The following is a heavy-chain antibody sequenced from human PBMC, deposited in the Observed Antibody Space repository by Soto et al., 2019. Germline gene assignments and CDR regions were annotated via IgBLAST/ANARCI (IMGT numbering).Heavy chain of an antibody. CDR3: ARSFCRDAVRCNWFDP. CDR2: MNNIGRT. D-gene: IGHD2-8*01. CDR1: GAFSSTYY. Sequence: QVQLQESGPGLVKPSETLSLTCTVSGAFSSTYYWSWIRQPPGKGLEWIGYMNNIGRTNYNPSLKSRVTISLDTSKNQFTLKLSSVIAADTAVYYCARSFCRDAVRCNWFDPWGLGTLVTASS. V-gene: IGHV4-59*01. J-gene: IGHJ5*02.